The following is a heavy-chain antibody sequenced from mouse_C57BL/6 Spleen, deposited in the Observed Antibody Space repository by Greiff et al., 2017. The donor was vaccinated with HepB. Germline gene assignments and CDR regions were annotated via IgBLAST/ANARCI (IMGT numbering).Heavy chain of an antibody. Sequence: EVQGVESGGGLVKPGGSLKLSCAASGFTFSSYAMSWVRQTPEKRLEWVATISDGGSYTYYPDNVKGRFTISRDNAKNNLYLQMSHLKSEDTAMYYCAREGQGYFDVWGTGTTVTVSS. V-gene: IGHV5-4*01. CDR3: AREGQGYFDV. J-gene: IGHJ1*03. CDR2: ISDGGSYT. CDR1: GFTFSSYA.